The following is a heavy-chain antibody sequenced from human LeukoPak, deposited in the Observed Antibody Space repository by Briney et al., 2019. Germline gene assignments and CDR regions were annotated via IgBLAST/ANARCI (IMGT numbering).Heavy chain of an antibody. D-gene: IGHD4-17*01. CDR1: GGTFSSYA. J-gene: IGHJ4*02. Sequence: ASVKVSCKASGGTFSSYAISWVRQAPGQGLEWMGGIIPIFGTANYAQKFQGRVTMTRDTSTSTVYMELSSLRSDDTAVYYCARASYGDYGSGYWGQGTLVTVSS. V-gene: IGHV1-69*05. CDR3: ARASYGDYGSGY. CDR2: IIPIFGTA.